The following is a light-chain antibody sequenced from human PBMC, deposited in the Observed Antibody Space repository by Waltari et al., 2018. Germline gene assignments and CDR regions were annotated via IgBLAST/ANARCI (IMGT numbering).Light chain of an antibody. J-gene: IGLJ2*01. CDR3: QSYDSSLSLVV. V-gene: IGLV1-40*01. CDR2: GNS. Sequence: QSVLTQPPSVSGAPGQRVTISCTGSSSNIGAGYDVHWYQQLPGTAPKHLIYGNSNRPSGVPDRFSGSKSGTSASLAITGLQAEDEADYYCQSYDSSLSLVVFGGGTKLTVL. CDR1: SSNIGAGYD.